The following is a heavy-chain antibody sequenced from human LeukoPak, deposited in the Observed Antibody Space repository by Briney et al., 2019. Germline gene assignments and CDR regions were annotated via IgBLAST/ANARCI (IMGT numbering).Heavy chain of an antibody. CDR2: ISYDGSNK. D-gene: IGHD3-3*01. CDR1: GFTFSSYA. J-gene: IGHJ4*02. Sequence: GGSLRLSCAASGFTFSSYAMHWVRQAPGKGLEWVAVISYDGSNKYYADSVKGRFTISRDSSKNTLYLQMNSLRAEDTAVYYCARDGGVGYWGQGTLVTVSS. V-gene: IGHV3-30*14. CDR3: ARDGGVGY.